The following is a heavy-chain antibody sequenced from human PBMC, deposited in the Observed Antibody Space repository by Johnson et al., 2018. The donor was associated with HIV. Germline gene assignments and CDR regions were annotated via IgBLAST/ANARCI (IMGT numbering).Heavy chain of an antibody. CDR2: IYSAGST. D-gene: IGHD5-24*01. Sequence: VQLVESGGGLVQPGGSLRLSCAASGFIVSSNYMNWVRQAPGKGLEWVSVIYSAGSTYYADSVKGRFTISRDNSKNTLYLQMNSLRGEDTAVYYCAREMAWEDAFDVWGQGTMVTVSS. CDR3: AREMAWEDAFDV. V-gene: IGHV3-66*02. CDR1: GFIVSSNY. J-gene: IGHJ3*01.